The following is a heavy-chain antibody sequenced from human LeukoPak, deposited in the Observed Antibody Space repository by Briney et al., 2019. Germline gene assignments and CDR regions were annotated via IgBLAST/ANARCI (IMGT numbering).Heavy chain of an antibody. Sequence: SETLSLTCTVSGGSIGSGYYWAWIRQPPGKGLEWIGSIHYGGTTHYNPSLQSRVTISADTSKNQFALDLRSVTAADTAVYYCTRDIGDFVSDFWGQGTLVTVSS. V-gene: IGHV4-39*02. D-gene: IGHD2-21*02. J-gene: IGHJ4*02. CDR1: GGSIGSGYY. CDR3: TRDIGDFVSDF. CDR2: IHYGGTT.